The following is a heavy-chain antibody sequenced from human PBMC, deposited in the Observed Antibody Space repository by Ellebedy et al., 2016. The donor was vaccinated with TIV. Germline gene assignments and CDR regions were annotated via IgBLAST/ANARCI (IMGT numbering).Heavy chain of an antibody. CDR3: ARDQWLGRAYYFDS. J-gene: IGHJ4*02. D-gene: IGHD6-19*01. CDR1: GFTFSNYW. CDR2: IKQDGSEK. Sequence: GGSLRLSCAASGFTFSNYWMSWVRQAPGKGLEWVANIKQDGSEKYYMDSVKGRFSISRDNAKNSLYVQMNSLRDEGTAVYYCARDQWLGRAYYFDSWGQGTLVTVSS. V-gene: IGHV3-7*01.